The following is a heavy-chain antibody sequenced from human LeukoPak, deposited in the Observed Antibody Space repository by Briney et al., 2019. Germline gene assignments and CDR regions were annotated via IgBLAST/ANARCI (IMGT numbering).Heavy chain of an antibody. CDR3: AKDTGYYYDSSNYFDP. D-gene: IGHD3-22*01. J-gene: IGHJ5*02. CDR2: ISWNSGSI. CDR1: GFTFDDYA. Sequence: GRSLRLSCAASGFTFDDYAMHWVRQAPGKGLEWVSGISWNSGSIGYADSVKGRFTISRDNAKNSLYLQMNSLRAEDTAFYYCAKDTGYYYDSSNYFDPWGQGTLVTVSS. V-gene: IGHV3-9*01.